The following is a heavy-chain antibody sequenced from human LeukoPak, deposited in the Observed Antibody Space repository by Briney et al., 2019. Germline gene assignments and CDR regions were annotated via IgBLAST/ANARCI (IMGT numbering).Heavy chain of an antibody. V-gene: IGHV3-23*01. Sequence: GGSLRLSCAASGFTFSSYAMSWVRQAPGKGLKWVSTINDNGAGTYYADSVKGRFTISRDNSYNTMSLQMNSLRDEDTGVYYCAKGLRTGVGPYMGYHYYMDVWGKGATVTVSS. J-gene: IGHJ6*03. CDR3: AKGLRTGVGPYMGYHYYMDV. CDR2: INDNGAGT. D-gene: IGHD3-16*01. CDR1: GFTFSSYA.